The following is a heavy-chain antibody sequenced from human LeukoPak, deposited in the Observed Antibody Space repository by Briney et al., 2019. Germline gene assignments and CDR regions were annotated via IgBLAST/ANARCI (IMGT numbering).Heavy chain of an antibody. V-gene: IGHV3-23*01. Sequence: GGALRLSCAASGFTLSSNYMSWVRQAPGEGREWVSTISKSDGNTYYADSVKGRVTVSRDNSKNTLFLQMDSERGEDTGVDYAAKDGGLWVYAHWGDSWGRGTLVTVSS. D-gene: IGHD6-13*01. CDR2: ISKSDGNT. CDR1: GFTLSSNY. CDR3: AKDGGLWVYAHWGDS. J-gene: IGHJ5*01.